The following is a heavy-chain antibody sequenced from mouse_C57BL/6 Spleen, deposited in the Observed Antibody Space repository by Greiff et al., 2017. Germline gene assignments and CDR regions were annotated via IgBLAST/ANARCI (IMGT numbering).Heavy chain of an antibody. CDR3: ARGFITTVPYAMDY. V-gene: IGHV1-18*01. Sequence: VQLQQSGPELVKPGASVKIPCKASGYTFTDYNMDWVKQSPGKSLEWIGDINPNNGGTIYNQKFKGKATLTVDKSSSTAYMELRSLTSEDTAVYDCARGFITTVPYAMDYWGQGTSVTVSS. D-gene: IGHD1-1*01. CDR1: GYTFTDYN. J-gene: IGHJ4*01. CDR2: INPNNGGT.